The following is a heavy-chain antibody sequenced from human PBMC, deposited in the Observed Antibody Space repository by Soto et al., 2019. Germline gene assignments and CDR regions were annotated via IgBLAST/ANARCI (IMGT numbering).Heavy chain of an antibody. J-gene: IGHJ4*02. V-gene: IGHV4-31*03. CDR1: GGSIGSGGYY. CDR3: ARSPGYYFDY. CDR2: IYYSGIT. Sequence: SETLSLTRTVSGGSIGSGGYYWSWIRQHPGKGLEWIGCIYYSGITYYNPSLKSRVTISVDTSKNQFSLKLSSVTAADTAVYYCARSPGYYFDYWGQGTLVTVSS.